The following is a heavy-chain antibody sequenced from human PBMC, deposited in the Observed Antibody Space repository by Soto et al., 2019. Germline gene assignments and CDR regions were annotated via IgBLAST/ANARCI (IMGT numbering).Heavy chain of an antibody. CDR3: ARDEPNYDFWRRGLDV. V-gene: IGHV3-21*01. CDR2: ISSSSSYI. CDR1: GFTFSSYS. J-gene: IGHJ6*02. D-gene: IGHD3-3*01. Sequence: GSLRLSCAASGFTFSSYSMNWVRQAPGKGLEWVSSISSSSSYIYYADSVKGRFTISRDNAKNSLYLQMNSLRAEDTAVYYCARDEPNYDFWRRGLDVWGQGTTVTVSS.